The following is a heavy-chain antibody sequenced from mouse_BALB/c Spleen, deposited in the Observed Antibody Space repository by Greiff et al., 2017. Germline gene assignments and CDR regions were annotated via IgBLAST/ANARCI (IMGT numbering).Heavy chain of an antibody. D-gene: IGHD2-10*01. Sequence: EVQGVESGGGLVKPGGSLKLSCAPSGFTFSDYYMYWVRQTPEKRLEWVATISDGGSYTYYPDSVKGRFTISRDNAKNNLYLQMSSLKSEDTAMYYCARGGASYFPFAYWGQGTLVTVSA. CDR3: ARGGASYFPFAY. J-gene: IGHJ3*01. CDR1: GFTFSDYY. CDR2: ISDGGSYT. V-gene: IGHV5-4*02.